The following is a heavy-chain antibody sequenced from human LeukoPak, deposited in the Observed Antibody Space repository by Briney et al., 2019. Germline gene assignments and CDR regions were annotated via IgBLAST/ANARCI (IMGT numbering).Heavy chain of an antibody. Sequence: QPGRSLRLSCAASRFTFSTYGMHWVRQAPGKGLEWVALISYDGINKYYADSVKGRFTISRDNSKNTLYLQMNSLRAEDTAVYYCAKPLTRPNQDIVVVPAAFDYWGQGTLVTVSS. CDR3: AKPLTRPNQDIVVVPAAFDY. CDR2: ISYDGINK. J-gene: IGHJ4*02. V-gene: IGHV3-30*18. D-gene: IGHD2-2*01. CDR1: RFTFSTYG.